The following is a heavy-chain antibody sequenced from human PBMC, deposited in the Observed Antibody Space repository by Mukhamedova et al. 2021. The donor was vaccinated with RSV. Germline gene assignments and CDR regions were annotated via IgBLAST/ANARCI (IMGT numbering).Heavy chain of an antibody. Sequence: RSKANNYATTYAASLKGRFTISRDDSKNTAYLHMNNLRTEDTAVYYCTSDRIFGVPWWFYPWGQGTLVTFSS. CDR2: RSKANNYAT. CDR3: TSDRIFGVPWWFYP. V-gene: IGHV3-73*01. D-gene: IGHD3-3*01. J-gene: IGHJ5*02.